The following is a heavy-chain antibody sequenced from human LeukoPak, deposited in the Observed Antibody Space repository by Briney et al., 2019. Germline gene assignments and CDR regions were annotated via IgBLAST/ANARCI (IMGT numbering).Heavy chain of an antibody. CDR2: TNPNSGGT. Sequence: ASVKVSCKASGYTFTGYYMHWVRQAPGQGLEWMGRTNPNSGGTNYAQKFQGRVTMTRDTSISTAYMELSRLRSDDTAVYYCARAEVSGWLYYFDYWGQGTLVTVSS. V-gene: IGHV1-2*06. D-gene: IGHD6-19*01. J-gene: IGHJ4*02. CDR1: GYTFTGYY. CDR3: ARAEVSGWLYYFDY.